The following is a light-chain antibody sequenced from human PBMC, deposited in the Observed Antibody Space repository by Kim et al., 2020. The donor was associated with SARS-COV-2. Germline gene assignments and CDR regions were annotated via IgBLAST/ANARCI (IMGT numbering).Light chain of an antibody. V-gene: IGKV1-9*01. CDR3: QQLKSPST. CDR2: AAA. Sequence: IQLTQSPSSLSASVGDRVTITCRASQGISSYLAWYQQKPGKAPKLLIYAAATLQSGVPSRFSGSGSGTDFTLTISSLQPEDFATYYCQQLKSPSTFGPGTKVDIK. CDR1: QGISSY. J-gene: IGKJ3*01.